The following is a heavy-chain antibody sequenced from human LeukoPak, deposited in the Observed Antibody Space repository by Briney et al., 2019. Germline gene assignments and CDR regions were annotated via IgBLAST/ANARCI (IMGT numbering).Heavy chain of an antibody. Sequence: PRGSLRLSCAASGFTFSSYAMSWVRQAPGKGLEWVSAISGSGGSTYYADSVKGRFTISRDNSKNTLYLQMNSLRAEDTAVYYCAKDSGSGYYYYMDVWGKGTTVTVSS. J-gene: IGHJ6*03. V-gene: IGHV3-23*01. CDR1: GFTFSSYA. D-gene: IGHD3-10*01. CDR2: ISGSGGST. CDR3: AKDSGSGYYYYMDV.